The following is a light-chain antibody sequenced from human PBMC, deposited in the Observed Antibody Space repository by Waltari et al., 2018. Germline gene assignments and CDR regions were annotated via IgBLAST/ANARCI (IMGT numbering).Light chain of an antibody. J-gene: IGLJ3*02. V-gene: IGLV1-40*01. CDR1: SSNIGAGYD. CDR2: GNT. Sequence: QSVLTQPPSVSGAPGQRVTISCTGSSSNIGAGYDVHWYQHLPGTVPKLLIYGNTNRPSGVPDQFSGSKSGTSASLVITGLQAEDEANYYCQSYDTRLGAWVFGGGTKLTVL. CDR3: QSYDTRLGAWV.